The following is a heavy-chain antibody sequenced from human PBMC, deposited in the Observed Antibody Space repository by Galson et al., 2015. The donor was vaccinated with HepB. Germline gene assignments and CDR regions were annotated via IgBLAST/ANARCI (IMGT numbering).Heavy chain of an antibody. D-gene: IGHD3-3*01. J-gene: IGHJ4*02. CDR1: GFTFSSYA. CDR3: ARGGFWSGYPYYFDY. V-gene: IGHV3-30-3*01. Sequence: SLRLSCAASGFTFSSYAMHWVRQAPGKGLEWVAVISYDGSNKYYADSVKGRFTISRDNSKNTLYLQMNSLRAEDTAVYYCARGGFWSGYPYYFDYWGQGTLVTVSS. CDR2: ISYDGSNK.